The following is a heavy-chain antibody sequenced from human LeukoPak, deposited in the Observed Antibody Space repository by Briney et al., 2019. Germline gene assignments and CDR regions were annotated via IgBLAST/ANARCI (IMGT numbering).Heavy chain of an antibody. D-gene: IGHD2-2*01. CDR3: AEGSSTSPNWFDP. CDR1: GYTFTSYG. J-gene: IGHJ5*02. Sequence: ASVKVSCKASGYTFTSYGISWVRQAPGQGLEWMGWISAYNGNTNYAQKFQGRVTITADKSTSTAYMELSSLRSEDTAVYYCAEGSSTSPNWFDPWGQGTLVTVSS. V-gene: IGHV1-18*01. CDR2: ISAYNGNT.